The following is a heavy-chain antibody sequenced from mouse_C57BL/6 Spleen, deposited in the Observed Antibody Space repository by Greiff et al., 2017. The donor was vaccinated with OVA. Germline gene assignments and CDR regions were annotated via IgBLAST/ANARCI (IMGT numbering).Heavy chain of an antibody. CDR2: LRNKANGYTT. Sequence: EVMLVESGGGLVQPGGSLSLSCAASGFTFTDYYMSWVRQPPGKALEWLGFLRNKANGYTTEYSASVKGRFTISRDNSQSILYLQMNALRAEDSATYYCASSYYYGSSYWYFDVWGTGTTVTVSS. J-gene: IGHJ1*03. CDR1: GFTFTDYY. CDR3: ASSYYYGSSYWYFDV. D-gene: IGHD1-1*01. V-gene: IGHV7-3*01.